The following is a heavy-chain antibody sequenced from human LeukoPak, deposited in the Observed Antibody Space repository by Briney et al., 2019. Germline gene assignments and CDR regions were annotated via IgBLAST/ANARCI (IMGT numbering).Heavy chain of an antibody. V-gene: IGHV4-38-2*02. CDR3: ARIPLGIFAFDI. CDR1: GYSISSGYY. Sequence: SETLSLTCTVSGYSISSGYYWSWIRQPPGKGLEWIGYIYYNGSTNYNPSLKSRVTISVDTSKNQFSLKLSSVTAADTAVYYCARIPLGIFAFDIWGQGTMVTVSS. D-gene: IGHD7-27*01. J-gene: IGHJ3*02. CDR2: IYYNGST.